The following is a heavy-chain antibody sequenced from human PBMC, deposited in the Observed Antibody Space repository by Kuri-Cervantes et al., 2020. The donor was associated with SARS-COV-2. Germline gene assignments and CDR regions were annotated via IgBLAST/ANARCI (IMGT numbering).Heavy chain of an antibody. D-gene: IGHD1-26*01. CDR2: ISYDGSNK. J-gene: IGHJ4*02. Sequence: GGSLRLSCAASGFTFSSYGMHWVRQAPGKGLEWVAVISYDGSNKYYADSVKGRFTISRDNSKNTLYLQMNSLRAEDTAVYYLAKEYSGSWGYGYWGQGTLVTVSS. V-gene: IGHV3-30*18. CDR1: GFTFSSYG. CDR3: AKEYSGSWGYGY.